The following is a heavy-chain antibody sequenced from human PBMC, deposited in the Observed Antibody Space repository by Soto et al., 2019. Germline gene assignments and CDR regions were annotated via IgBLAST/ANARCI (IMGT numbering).Heavy chain of an antibody. Sequence: ASVKVSCKASGYTFTSYGISWVRQAPGQGLEWMGWISAYNGNTNYAQKLQGRVTMTTDTSTSTAYMELRSLRSDDTAVYYCARDAQDGPHNWFAPWGQGTLVTVSS. CDR3: ARDAQDGPHNWFAP. J-gene: IGHJ5*02. CDR1: GYTFTSYG. V-gene: IGHV1-18*01. CDR2: ISAYNGNT.